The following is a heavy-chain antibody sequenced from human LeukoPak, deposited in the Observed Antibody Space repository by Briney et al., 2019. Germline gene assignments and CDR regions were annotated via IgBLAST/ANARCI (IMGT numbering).Heavy chain of an antibody. CDR2: INTNTGNP. Sequence: ASVKVSCKASGYTFTSYAMNWVRQAPGQGLEWMGWINTNTGNPTYAQGFTGRFVFSLDTSVSTAYLQISSLKAEDTAVYYCAEGAYCSGGSCYFRANWFDPWGQGTLVTVSS. D-gene: IGHD2-15*01. V-gene: IGHV7-4-1*02. J-gene: IGHJ5*02. CDR1: GYTFTSYA. CDR3: AEGAYCSGGSCYFRANWFDP.